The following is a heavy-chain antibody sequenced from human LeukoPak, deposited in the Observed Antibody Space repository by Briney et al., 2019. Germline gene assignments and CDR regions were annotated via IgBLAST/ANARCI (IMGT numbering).Heavy chain of an antibody. CDR2: ISAYNGNT. J-gene: IGHJ6*03. CDR3: ARDIVVVPAATSLSYYYYYMDV. CDR1: GYTFTSYG. V-gene: IGHV1-18*01. Sequence: ASVKVSCKASGYTFTSYGISWVRQAPGQGLEWMGWISAYNGNTNYAQKLQGRVTMTTDTSTSTAYMELRSLRSDDTAVYYCARDIVVVPAATSLSYYYYYMDVWGKGTMVTVSS. D-gene: IGHD2-2*01.